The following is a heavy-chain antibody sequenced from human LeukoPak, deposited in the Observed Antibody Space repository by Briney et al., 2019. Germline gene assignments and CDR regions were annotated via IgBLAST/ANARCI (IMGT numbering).Heavy chain of an antibody. D-gene: IGHD2-21*01. Sequence: ASVKVSCKASGYTFTRYDINWVRQATGQGLEWMGWMNPNSGNTVYAQKFQVRVTITRNSSISTGYMELSSLTSEETAVYYCARAPRGGEGDYWGQGTLVTVSS. CDR2: MNPNSGNT. V-gene: IGHV1-8*03. CDR3: ARAPRGGEGDY. CDR1: GYTFTRYD. J-gene: IGHJ4*02.